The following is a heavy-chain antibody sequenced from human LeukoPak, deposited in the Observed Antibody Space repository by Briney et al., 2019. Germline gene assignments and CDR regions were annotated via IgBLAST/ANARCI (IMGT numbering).Heavy chain of an antibody. V-gene: IGHV3-30-3*01. J-gene: IGHJ4*02. CDR3: ARELVPAALDY. CDR1: GFTFSSYA. Sequence: GGSLRLSCAASGFTFSSYAMHWVRQAPGKGLEWVAVISYDGSNKYYADSVKGRFTISRDNAKNSLYLQMNSLRAEDTAVYYCARELVPAALDYWGQGTLVTVSS. CDR2: ISYDGSNK. D-gene: IGHD2-2*01.